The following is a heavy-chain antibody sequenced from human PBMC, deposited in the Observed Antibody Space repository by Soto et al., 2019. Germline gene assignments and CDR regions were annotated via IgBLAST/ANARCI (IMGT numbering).Heavy chain of an antibody. Sequence: ASVKVSCKASGYTLTGYYMHWVRQAPGQGLEWMGWINPNSGGTNYAQKFQGWVTMTRDTSISTAYMELSRPRSGDTAVYYCARDKTTIFGVVIAPNTFSYGMDVWGQGPTVTVSS. D-gene: IGHD3-3*01. CDR1: GYTLTGYY. CDR2: INPNSGGT. CDR3: ARDKTTIFGVVIAPNTFSYGMDV. V-gene: IGHV1-2*04. J-gene: IGHJ6*02.